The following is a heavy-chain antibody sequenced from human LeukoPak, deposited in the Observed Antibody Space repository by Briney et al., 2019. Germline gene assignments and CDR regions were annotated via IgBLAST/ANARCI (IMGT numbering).Heavy chain of an antibody. Sequence: ASVKVPCKASGYTFTSYGISWVRQAPGQGLEWMGWISAYNGNTNYAQKLQGRVTMTTDTSTSTAYMELRSLRSDDMAVYYCARVSYYGSGSNDYGMDVWGQGTTVTVSS. V-gene: IGHV1-18*03. CDR2: ISAYNGNT. CDR3: ARVSYYGSGSNDYGMDV. D-gene: IGHD3-10*01. CDR1: GYTFTSYG. J-gene: IGHJ6*02.